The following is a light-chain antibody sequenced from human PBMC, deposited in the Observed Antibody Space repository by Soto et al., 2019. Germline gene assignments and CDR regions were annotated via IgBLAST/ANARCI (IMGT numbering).Light chain of an antibody. V-gene: IGKV3-20*01. CDR3: QQYGSSPFP. CDR2: GAS. CDR1: QSVDSSY. J-gene: IGKJ3*01. Sequence: EIVLTQSPGTLSLSPGERATLSCRASQSVDSSYLAWYQQNPGQAPRLLIYGASSRATGIPDRFSGSGCGTDFTLTISRLEPEDFAVYYCQQYGSSPFPFGPGTKVDIK.